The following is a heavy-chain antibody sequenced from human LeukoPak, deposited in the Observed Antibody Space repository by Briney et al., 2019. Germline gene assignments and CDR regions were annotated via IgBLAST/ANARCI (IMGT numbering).Heavy chain of an antibody. D-gene: IGHD1-1*01. V-gene: IGHV3-66*01. CDR2: IYSGGST. CDR3: ARANWNYDY. J-gene: IGHJ4*02. CDR1: GFTFSSYW. Sequence: GGSLRLSCAASGFTFSSYWMSWMRQAPGKGLEWVSVIYSGGSTYYADSVKGRFTISRDNSKNTLYLQMNSLRAEDTAVYYCARANWNYDYWGQGTLVTVSS.